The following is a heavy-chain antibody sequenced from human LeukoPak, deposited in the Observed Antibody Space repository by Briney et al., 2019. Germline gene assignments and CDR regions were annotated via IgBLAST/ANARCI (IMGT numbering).Heavy chain of an antibody. CDR3: ARDLRYCSSTSCPSKDAFDI. CDR2: INPNSGGT. Sequence: ASVKVSCKASGYTFTAYHMHWVRQAPGQGLEWMRRINPNSGGTNYPQKFQGRVTMTRDTSISTAYMELSRLRSDDTAVYYCARDLRYCSSTSCPSKDAFDIWGQGTMVTVSS. CDR1: GYTFTAYH. D-gene: IGHD2-2*01. J-gene: IGHJ3*02. V-gene: IGHV1-2*06.